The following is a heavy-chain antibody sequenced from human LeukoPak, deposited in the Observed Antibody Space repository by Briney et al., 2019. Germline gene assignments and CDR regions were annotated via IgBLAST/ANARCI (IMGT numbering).Heavy chain of an antibody. CDR3: ASTQNLAVPGADY. J-gene: IGHJ4*02. V-gene: IGHV3-7*01. D-gene: IGHD6-19*01. CDR1: GLSFSNFW. Sequence: PGRSLRLSCAASGLSFSNFWMSWVRQAPGKGLEWVGNIKPDGSASYYVDYVKGRFTTSRDNARNSLYLQMNSLEVEDTAVYFCASTQNLAVPGADYWGQGSLVAVSS. CDR2: IKPDGSAS.